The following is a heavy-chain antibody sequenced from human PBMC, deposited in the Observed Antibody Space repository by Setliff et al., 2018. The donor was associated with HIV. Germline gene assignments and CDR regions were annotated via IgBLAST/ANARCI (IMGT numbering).Heavy chain of an antibody. V-gene: IGHV4-61*10. CDR3: ASMERGSGFSNRNYFDY. CDR1: GGSISSGSYY. Sequence: SETLSLTCTVSGGSISSGSYYWSWIRQPAGKGLEWIGHIYYSGSTNYNPSLKSRVTIAVDTSKNQFSLKLSSVPAADTAVYYCASMERGSGFSNRNYFDYWGQGTLVTVSS. J-gene: IGHJ4*02. CDR2: IYYSGST. D-gene: IGHD6-19*01.